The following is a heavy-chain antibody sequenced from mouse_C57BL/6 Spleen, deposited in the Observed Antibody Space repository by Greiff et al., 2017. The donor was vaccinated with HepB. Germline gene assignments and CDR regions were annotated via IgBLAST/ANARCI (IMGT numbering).Heavy chain of an antibody. J-gene: IGHJ2*01. V-gene: IGHV5-17*01. CDR2: ISSGSSTI. Sequence: DVMLVESGGGLVKPGGSLKLSCAASGFTFSDYGMHWVRQAPEKGLEWVAYISSGSSTIYDADTGKGRFTISRDNAKNTLVLQRTSLRAEDTAMYDGARSTLTGDLDYGGQGTTRTVSS. D-gene: IGHD4-1*01. CDR1: GFTFSDYG. CDR3: ARSTLTGDLDY.